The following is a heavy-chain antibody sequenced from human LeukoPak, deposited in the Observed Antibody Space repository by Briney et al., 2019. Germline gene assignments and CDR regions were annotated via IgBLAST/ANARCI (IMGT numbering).Heavy chain of an antibody. D-gene: IGHD6-13*01. V-gene: IGHV3-23*01. CDR1: AFNFSSYA. J-gene: IGHJ4*02. CDR2: ISGSGGST. Sequence: GGSLRLSCAASAFNFSSYAMSWVRQAPGKGLEWVSVISGSGGSTYYADSVKGRFTISRDNSKNTPYLQMNSLRAEDTAVYYCAKKVYSSSWYDRGYFDYWGQGTLVTVSS. CDR3: AKKVYSSSWYDRGYFDY.